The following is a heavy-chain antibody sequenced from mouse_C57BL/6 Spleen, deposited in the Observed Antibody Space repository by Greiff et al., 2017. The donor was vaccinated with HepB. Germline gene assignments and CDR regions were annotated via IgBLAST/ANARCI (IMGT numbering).Heavy chain of an antibody. Sequence: EVKVEESGGGLVKPGGSLKLSCAASGFTFSSYAMSWVRQTPEKRLEWVATISDGGSYTYYPDNVKGRFTISRDNAKNNLYLQMSQLKSEDTAMYYCARVYYYYGSSYEYFDVWGTGTTVTVSS. D-gene: IGHD1-1*01. CDR1: GFTFSSYA. CDR3: ARVYYYYGSSYEYFDV. CDR2: ISDGGSYT. V-gene: IGHV5-4*03. J-gene: IGHJ1*03.